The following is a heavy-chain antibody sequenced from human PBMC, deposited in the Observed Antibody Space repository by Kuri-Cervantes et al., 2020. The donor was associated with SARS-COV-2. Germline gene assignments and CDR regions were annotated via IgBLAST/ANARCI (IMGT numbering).Heavy chain of an antibody. CDR2: IGGSGVRT. CDR3: AKVGGHREYFQN. V-gene: IGHV3-23*01. J-gene: IGHJ1*01. Sequence: GESLKISCAASGFTFSSYAMNWVRQAPGKGLEWVSVIGGSGVRTNYADSVKGRFTISRDNSKNTLYPQMNSLRAEDTAVYYCAKVGGHREYFQNWGQGTLVTVSS. D-gene: IGHD3-16*01. CDR1: GFTFSSYA.